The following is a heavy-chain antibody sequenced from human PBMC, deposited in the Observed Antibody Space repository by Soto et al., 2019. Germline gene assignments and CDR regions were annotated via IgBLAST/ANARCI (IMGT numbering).Heavy chain of an antibody. CDR2: ISYDGRET. CDR3: ARVSQSFIEYFHH. V-gene: IGHV3-30-3*01. Sequence: GGSLRLSCAASGFTFSAYAFHWVRQAPGKGLEWLSVISYDGRETHYADSVEGRFTISRNNAKNSLYLQMNSLRVDDTAVYYCARVSQSFIEYFHHWGQGTLVTVSS. J-gene: IGHJ1*01. CDR1: GFTFSAYA. D-gene: IGHD3-16*02.